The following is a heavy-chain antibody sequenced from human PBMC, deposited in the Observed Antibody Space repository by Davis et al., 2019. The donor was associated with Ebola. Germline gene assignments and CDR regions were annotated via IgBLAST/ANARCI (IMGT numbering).Heavy chain of an antibody. CDR3: TRGEWELL. J-gene: IGHJ4*02. V-gene: IGHV3-21*01. CDR2: ISSSGSYI. CDR1: GFTFSSYT. Sequence: GRSLRLSCAASGFTFSSYTMNWVRQAPGRGLEWVSSISSSGSYIYYADSVKGRFTISRDNAKNSLHLQMNSLRAEDTALYYCTRGEWELLWGQGTLVTVSS. D-gene: IGHD1-26*01.